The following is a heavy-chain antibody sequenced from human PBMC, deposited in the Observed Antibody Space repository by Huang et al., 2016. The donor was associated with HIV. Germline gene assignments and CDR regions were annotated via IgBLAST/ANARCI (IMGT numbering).Heavy chain of an antibody. V-gene: IGHV1-18*01. CDR2: IGPYNMKT. J-gene: IGHJ6*03. CDR1: DYVLTTYA. CDR3: ARENILTDHTGNYYYIDV. Sequence: QVRLVQSGAEVKKPGASVKVSCKAYDYVLTTYAYSWGWQAPGQGLAWLGWIGPYNMKTLDGRNLQDRVTITTDTSTGTAYMELRGLRSDDTAVYYCARENILTDHTGNYYYIDVWGDGTTVTVSS. D-gene: IGHD3-9*01.